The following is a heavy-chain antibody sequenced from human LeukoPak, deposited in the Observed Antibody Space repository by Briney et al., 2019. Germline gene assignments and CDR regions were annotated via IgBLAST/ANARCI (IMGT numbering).Heavy chain of an antibody. CDR2: IDSDGRST. Sequence: GGSLRLSCAASGFTLSSYWMHWVRQAPGKGLVWVSGIDSDGRSTSYADSVKGRFTISRDPAKNTLFLQMNSLRAEDTAVYYCARDTAPSYWGQGTQVTVSS. D-gene: IGHD5-18*01. V-gene: IGHV3-74*01. CDR1: GFTLSSYW. CDR3: ARDTAPSY. J-gene: IGHJ4*02.